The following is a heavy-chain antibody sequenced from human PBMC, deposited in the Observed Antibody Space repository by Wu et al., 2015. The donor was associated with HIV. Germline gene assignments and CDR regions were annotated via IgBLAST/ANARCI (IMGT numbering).Heavy chain of an antibody. D-gene: IGHD5-24*01. Sequence: QVQLVQSGAEVKKPGASVKVSCKASGYTFTSYYMHWVRQAPGQGLEWMGIINPSGGSTSYAQKFQGRVTMTRDTSTSTVYMELSSLRSEDTAVYYCARGLGRDGYNWFRYFDLWGRGTLVTVSS. CDR1: GYTFTSYY. V-gene: IGHV1-46*01. J-gene: IGHJ2*01. CDR2: INPSGGST. CDR3: ARGLGRDGYNWFRYFDL.